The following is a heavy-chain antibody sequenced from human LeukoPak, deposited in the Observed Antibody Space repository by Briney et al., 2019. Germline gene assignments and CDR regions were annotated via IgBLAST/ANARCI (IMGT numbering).Heavy chain of an antibody. CDR1: GFTFSSYS. Sequence: PGGSLRLSCAASGFTFSSYSMSWVRQAPGKGLVWVSRIISDGSTTSYADSVKGRFTISRDNAKNTLYLQMNSLRAEDTAVYYCAREDVDIAVAASGAFDIWGQGTMVTVSS. CDR2: IISDGSTT. CDR3: AREDVDIAVAASGAFDI. V-gene: IGHV3-74*01. J-gene: IGHJ3*02. D-gene: IGHD6-19*01.